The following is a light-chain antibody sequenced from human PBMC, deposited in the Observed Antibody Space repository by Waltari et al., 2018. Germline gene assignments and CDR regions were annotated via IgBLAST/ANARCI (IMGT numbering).Light chain of an antibody. J-gene: IGKJ3*01. Sequence: DIQMTQSPSSLSASVGDRVNITCRASQSISPYLNWYQQRLGKAPELLLYDTSTLQTGVPSRFSGSVSGTEFTLTISSLQPEDFATYYCHQTYSMPFTFGPGTKVDMK. V-gene: IGKV1-39*01. CDR2: DTS. CDR3: HQTYSMPFT. CDR1: QSISPY.